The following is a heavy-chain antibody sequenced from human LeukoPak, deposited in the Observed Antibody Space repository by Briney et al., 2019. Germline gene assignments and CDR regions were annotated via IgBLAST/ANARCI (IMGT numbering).Heavy chain of an antibody. J-gene: IGHJ4*02. CDR2: IYYSGST. V-gene: IGHV4-39*01. CDR3: ARSYGFGGAVPKLGY. CDR1: GGSISSSSYY. D-gene: IGHD3-10*01. Sequence: SETLSLTCTVSGGSISSSSYYWGWIRQPPGKGLEWIGSIYYSGSTYYNPSLKSRVTISVDTSKNQFSLKLSTVTAADTAVYYCARSYGFGGAVPKLGYWGQGTLVTVSS.